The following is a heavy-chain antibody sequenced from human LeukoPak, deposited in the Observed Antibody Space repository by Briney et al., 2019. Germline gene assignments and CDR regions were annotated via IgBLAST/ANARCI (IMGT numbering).Heavy chain of an antibody. Sequence: GESLKISCKASGCSFTKYWIAWVRQMPGKGLEWMGIIYPGDSDTRYSPSFQGQVTISADKSISTAYLQWSSLKASDTAMYYCARVGGRSGSYYQDFDYWGQGTLVTVSS. CDR3: ARVGGRSGSYYQDFDY. D-gene: IGHD3-10*01. V-gene: IGHV5-51*01. CDR1: GCSFTKYW. J-gene: IGHJ4*02. CDR2: IYPGDSDT.